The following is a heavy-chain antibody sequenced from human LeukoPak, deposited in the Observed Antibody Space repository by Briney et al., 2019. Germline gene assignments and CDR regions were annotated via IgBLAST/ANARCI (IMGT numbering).Heavy chain of an antibody. D-gene: IGHD2-15*01. CDR1: GFTFSSYA. J-gene: IGHJ4*02. CDR3: AKGADIVVVVAAPYDY. Sequence: GGSLRLSCAASGFTFSSYAMSWVRQAPGKGLEWVSAISGSGGSTYYADSVKGRFTISRDNSKNTLYLQMNSLRAEDTAVYYCAKGADIVVVVAAPYDYWGQGTLVTVSS. CDR2: ISGSGGST. V-gene: IGHV3-23*01.